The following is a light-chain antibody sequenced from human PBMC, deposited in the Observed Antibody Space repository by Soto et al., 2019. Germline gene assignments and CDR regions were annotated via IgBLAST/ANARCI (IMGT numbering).Light chain of an antibody. CDR3: QQYGHWPPYT. Sequence: EIVMTQSPATLSVSPGERVTLSYRASQSVSRKLAWYQQKPGQAPRLLIYGTTTRATGIPARFSGSGSGTEFTLTISSLQSEDFGIYYCQQYGHWPPYTFGQGTTLETK. CDR1: QSVSRK. J-gene: IGKJ2*01. CDR2: GTT. V-gene: IGKV3-15*01.